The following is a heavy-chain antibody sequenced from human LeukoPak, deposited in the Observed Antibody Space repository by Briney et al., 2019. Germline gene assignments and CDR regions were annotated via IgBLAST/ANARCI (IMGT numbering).Heavy chain of an antibody. CDR2: INPSGGST. Sequence: ASVKVSCKASGYTFTSYYMHWVRPAPGQGLEWMGIINPSGGSTSYAQKFQGRLTVTRDTSTSTVYMELSVLRSEDTAVYYCARDGPGYGGNPTLGYWGQGTLVTVSS. CDR3: ARDGPGYGGNPTLGY. CDR1: GYTFTSYY. D-gene: IGHD4-23*01. V-gene: IGHV1-46*03. J-gene: IGHJ4*02.